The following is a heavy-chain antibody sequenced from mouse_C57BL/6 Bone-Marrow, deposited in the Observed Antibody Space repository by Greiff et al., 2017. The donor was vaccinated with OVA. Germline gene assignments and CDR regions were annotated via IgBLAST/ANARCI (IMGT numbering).Heavy chain of an antibody. J-gene: IGHJ3*01. CDR2: IDPENGDT. V-gene: IGHV14-4*01. CDR3: TTVAY. CDR1: GFNIKDDY. Sequence: EVKLVESGAELVRPGASVKLSCTASGFNIKDDYMHWVKQRPEQGLEWIGWIDPENGDTEYASKFQGKATITADTSSNTAYLQLSSLTSEDTTVYYCTTVAYWGQGTLVTVSA.